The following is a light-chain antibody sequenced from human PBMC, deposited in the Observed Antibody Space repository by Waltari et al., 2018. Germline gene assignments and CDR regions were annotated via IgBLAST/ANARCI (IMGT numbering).Light chain of an antibody. CDR3: QQHDNAPYS. J-gene: IGKJ2*03. CDR1: QGISNW. CDR2: RAS. Sequence: DIQMTQSPSSLSASVGDRVTIPCRASQGISNWLAWYQQKPGKAPKLLIYRASNLETGVPSMFSGSGSGTDFTLTISSLQPEDIATDHCQQHDNAPYSFGQGTKVEIK. V-gene: IGKV1-33*01.